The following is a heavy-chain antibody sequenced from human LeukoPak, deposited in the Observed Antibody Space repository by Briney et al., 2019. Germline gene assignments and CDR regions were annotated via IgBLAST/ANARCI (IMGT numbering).Heavy chain of an antibody. CDR1: GYTFTGYF. J-gene: IGHJ4*02. Sequence: ASVKVSCKASGYTFTGYFMHWVRQAPGRGLEWMGWINPNTGGTQYAQKFEGRVTMTRDTSITTAYMELSRLRSDDTAVYYCARASISASGPGLIDYWGQGTLVTVSS. V-gene: IGHV1-2*02. CDR2: INPNTGGT. CDR3: ARASISASGPGLIDY. D-gene: IGHD6-13*01.